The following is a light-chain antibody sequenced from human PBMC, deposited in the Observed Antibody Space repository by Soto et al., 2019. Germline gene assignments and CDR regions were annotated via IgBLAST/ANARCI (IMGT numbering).Light chain of an antibody. Sequence: DIQMTQSPSSLSASVGDRVTITCRASQSISSYLNWYQQKPGKAPKLLIYAASSLQSGVPSRFSGSGSGTDFTLIISSLQPEDFATYYCQQSYSTPVFGPGTKVDIK. V-gene: IGKV1-39*01. J-gene: IGKJ3*01. CDR2: AAS. CDR3: QQSYSTPV. CDR1: QSISSY.